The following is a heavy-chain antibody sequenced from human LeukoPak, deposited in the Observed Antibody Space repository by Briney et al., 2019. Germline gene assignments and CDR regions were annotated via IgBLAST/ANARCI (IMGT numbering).Heavy chain of an antibody. CDR3: ARLQGDRSASFDY. D-gene: IGHD5-24*01. CDR2: IYYSGNT. Sequence: SETLSLTCTVSGGSISGYHWSWIRRPPGKGLEWIGYIYYSGNTNYNPSFKSRVSISVDTSQNHFSLRLTSVTAADTALYYCARLQGDRSASFDYWGQGTRVTVSS. V-gene: IGHV4-59*08. CDR1: GGSISGYH. J-gene: IGHJ4*02.